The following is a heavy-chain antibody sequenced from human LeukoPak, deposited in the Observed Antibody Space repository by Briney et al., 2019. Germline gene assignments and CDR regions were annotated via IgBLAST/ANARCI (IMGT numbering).Heavy chain of an antibody. CDR2: ISGGGDIT. CDR3: AKEPPRNYGMDV. V-gene: IGHV3-23*01. J-gene: IGHJ6*02. CDR1: GFNFANHA. Sequence: GGSLRLSCAASGFNFANHAMSWVRQTPGEGLEWVSAISGGGDITYYADSVKGRFTISRDNSKNTLYLQMNSLRAEDTAVYYCAKEPPRNYGMDVWGQGTTVTVSS.